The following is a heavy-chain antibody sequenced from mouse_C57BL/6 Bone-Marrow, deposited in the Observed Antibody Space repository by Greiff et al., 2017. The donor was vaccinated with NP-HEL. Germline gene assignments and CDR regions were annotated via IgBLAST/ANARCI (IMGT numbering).Heavy chain of an antibody. J-gene: IGHJ2*01. CDR2: TFYSGIT. D-gene: IGHD1-1*01. Sequence: EVQRVESGPSLVRPSQTLSLTCTVTGFSINSDCYWIWIRQLPGNKLEYIGYTFYSGITYSNPSLASRRYITRATSKNQFSLKLSSVTTEDTATYYCARDRTTVDYFDYWGKGTTLTVAS. CDR1: GFSINSDCY. V-gene: IGHV3-3*01. CDR3: ARDRTTVDYFDY.